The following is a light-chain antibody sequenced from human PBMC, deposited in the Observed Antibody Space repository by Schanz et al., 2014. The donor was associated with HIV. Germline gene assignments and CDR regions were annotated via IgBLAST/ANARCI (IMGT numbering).Light chain of an antibody. CDR2: EIS. CDR1: SSDVGSYNL. Sequence: QLVLTQPASVSGSPGQSITISCTGTSSDVGSYNLVSWYQQYPGKAPKLMIYEISKWPSGVSNRFSGSKSGNTASLTISGLQAEDEADYYCSSYAGTTTFVVFGGGTKLTVL. CDR3: SSYAGTTTFVV. J-gene: IGLJ2*01. V-gene: IGLV2-23*02.